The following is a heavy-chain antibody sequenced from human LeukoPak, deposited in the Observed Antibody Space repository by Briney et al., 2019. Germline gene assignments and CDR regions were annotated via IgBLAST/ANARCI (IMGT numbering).Heavy chain of an antibody. J-gene: IGHJ3*02. CDR3: ATRSSTDTFDI. Sequence: ASVKVSCKASGYTFTVYYMHWLRQAPGQGPEWLGWINPNTDVTKYAQNLQGRVTMTRGTSISTAYLELSRLTSDDTAVHYCATRSSTDTFDIWGQGTMVTVSS. CDR2: INPNTDVT. V-gene: IGHV1-2*02. CDR1: GYTFTVYY. D-gene: IGHD6-6*01.